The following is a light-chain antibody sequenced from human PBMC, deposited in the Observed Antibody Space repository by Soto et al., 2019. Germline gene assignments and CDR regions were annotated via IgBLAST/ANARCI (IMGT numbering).Light chain of an antibody. CDR1: QSVGSD. V-gene: IGKV3-11*01. CDR2: GAS. Sequence: EIVLTQSPVTLSLSPGERATLSCRASQSVGSDLAWYQQKPGQAPRLLTYGASTRATGIPARFSGSGSGTEFTLTISSLQPEDFAVYYCQQRYNWPWTFGQGTKVDIK. CDR3: QQRYNWPWT. J-gene: IGKJ1*01.